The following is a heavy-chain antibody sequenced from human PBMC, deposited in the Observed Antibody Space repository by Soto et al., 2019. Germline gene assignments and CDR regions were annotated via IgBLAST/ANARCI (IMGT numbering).Heavy chain of an antibody. CDR3: ARDGGTIFGGVNDYYAMDA. D-gene: IGHD3-3*01. CDR1: GGSISSYY. CDR2: IYYSGST. J-gene: IGHJ6*02. V-gene: IGHV4-59*01. Sequence: PSETLSLTCTVSGGSISSYYWSWIRQPPGKGLEWIGYIYYSGSTNYNPSLKSRVTISVDTSKNQFSLKLSSVTAADTAVYYCARDGGTIFGGVNDYYAMDAWGQGTTVTVSS.